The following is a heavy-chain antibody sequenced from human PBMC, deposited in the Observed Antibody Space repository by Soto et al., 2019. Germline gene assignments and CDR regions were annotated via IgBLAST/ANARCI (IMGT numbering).Heavy chain of an antibody. D-gene: IGHD3-9*01. J-gene: IGHJ4*02. V-gene: IGHV3-66*01. CDR1: GFTVNSNY. CDR2: IYSDGST. CDR3: ATLTKYDILTGFYPC. Sequence: PEGSLRRSYAASGFTVNSNYMSWVRQAPGKGLEWVSVIYSDGSTYYADSVKGRFIISRDDSNNTLYFQMNSLRAEDTAVYYCATLTKYDILTGFYPCWGQGT.